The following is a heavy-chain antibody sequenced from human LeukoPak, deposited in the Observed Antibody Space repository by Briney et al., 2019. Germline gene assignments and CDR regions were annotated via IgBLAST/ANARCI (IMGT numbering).Heavy chain of an antibody. J-gene: IGHJ4*02. V-gene: IGHV4-34*01. D-gene: IGHD3-10*01. CDR2: IHNSGTT. Sequence: SETLSLTCAVSGGPFSGYFWSWLRQSSGKGLEWIGEIHNSGTTNYNPSLNSRVTISEDTSKNQFYLNLSSVTAADTAVYYCARRYYYNLGSFPFDFWGQGTLVTVSP. CDR1: GGPFSGYF. CDR3: ARRYYYNLGSFPFDF.